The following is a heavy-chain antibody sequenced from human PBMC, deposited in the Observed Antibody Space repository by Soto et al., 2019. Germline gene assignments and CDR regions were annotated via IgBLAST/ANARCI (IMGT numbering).Heavy chain of an antibody. CDR3: ARGGGYSYGLFDY. J-gene: IGHJ4*02. CDR1: GGSISSGDYY. V-gene: IGHV4-30-4*01. D-gene: IGHD5-18*01. Sequence: QVQLQESGPGLVKPSQTLSLTCTVSGGSISSGDYYWSWIRQPPGKGLEWIGYIYYSGSTYYNPSLKRRVTIPVDTSTNQFSLKLSSVTAADTAVYYCARGGGYSYGLFDYWGQGTLVTVSS. CDR2: IYYSGST.